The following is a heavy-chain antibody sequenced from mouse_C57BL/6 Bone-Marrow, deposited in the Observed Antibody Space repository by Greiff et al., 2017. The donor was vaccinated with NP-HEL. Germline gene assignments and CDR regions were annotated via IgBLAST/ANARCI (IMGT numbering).Heavy chain of an antibody. CDR3: TILGLLSDYYAMDY. D-gene: IGHD2-10*01. V-gene: IGHV6-6*01. CDR1: GFTFSDAW. J-gene: IGHJ4*01. CDR2: IRNKANNHAT. Sequence: DVKLVESGGGLVQPGGSMKLSCAASGFTFSDAWMDWVRQSPEKGLEWVAEIRNKANNHATYYAESVKGRFTISRDDSKSSVYLQMNSLRAEDTGIYYCTILGLLSDYYAMDYWGQGTSVTVSS.